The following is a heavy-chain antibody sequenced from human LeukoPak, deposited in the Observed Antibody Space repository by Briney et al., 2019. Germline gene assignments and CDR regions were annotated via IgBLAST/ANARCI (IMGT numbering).Heavy chain of an antibody. CDR1: GFTFSTYG. CDR3: AKSAVRGLPVLGN. CDR2: IRFDGNNK. J-gene: IGHJ4*02. D-gene: IGHD2-21*02. Sequence: GGSVRLSCAASGFTFSTYGMHWVRQAPGKGLEWVAFIRFDGNNKFYADSVKGRFTISRDNSKSTLYLQMNSLRAEDTAVYYCAKSAVRGLPVLGNWGQGTLVTVSS. V-gene: IGHV3-30*02.